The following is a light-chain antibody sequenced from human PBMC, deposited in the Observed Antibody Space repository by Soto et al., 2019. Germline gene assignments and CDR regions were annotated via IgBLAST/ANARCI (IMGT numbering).Light chain of an antibody. Sequence: EIVLIQSPATLSLSPGERATLSCRASQSVGSYLAWYQHKPGQAPRLLISDASNRATGIPARFSGSGSETDFTLTISSLEPEDSAVYYCQHYNSYSEAFGQGTKVELK. J-gene: IGKJ1*01. CDR3: QHYNSYSEA. V-gene: IGKV3-11*01. CDR1: QSVGSY. CDR2: DAS.